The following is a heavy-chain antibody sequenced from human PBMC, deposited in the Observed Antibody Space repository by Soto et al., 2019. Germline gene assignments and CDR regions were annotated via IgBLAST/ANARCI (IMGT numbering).Heavy chain of an antibody. V-gene: IGHV1-3*04. Sequence: QAHLVQSGAEVKKPGASVNISCKASGYTFTTYSMHWVRPAPGQGFAWLGRINIGTGDTEYSQKFQGRRMIARGISAPTGYLEVSSLRSVYTAVYFCGIVVARIYGMDALGQGTTVTVSS. CDR1: GYTFTTYS. D-gene: IGHD5-12*01. CDR2: INIGTGDT. CDR3: GIVVARIYGMDA. J-gene: IGHJ6*02.